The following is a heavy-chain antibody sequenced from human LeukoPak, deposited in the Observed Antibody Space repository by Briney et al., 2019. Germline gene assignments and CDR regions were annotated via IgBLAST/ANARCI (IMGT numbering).Heavy chain of an antibody. D-gene: IGHD3-10*01. CDR2: INHSGST. J-gene: IGHJ4*02. CDR1: GGSFSGYY. CDR3: ARGFTMVRGVIIK. V-gene: IGHV4-34*01. Sequence: SETLSLTCAVYGGSFSGYYWSWIRQPPGKGLERIGEINHSGSTNYNPSLKSRVTISVDTSKNQFSLKLSSVTAADTAVYYCARGFTMVRGVIIKWGQGTLVTVSS.